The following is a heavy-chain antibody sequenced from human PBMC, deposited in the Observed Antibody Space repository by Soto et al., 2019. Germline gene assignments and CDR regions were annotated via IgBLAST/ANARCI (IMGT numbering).Heavy chain of an antibody. Sequence: VQLVHAGAEVKKPVASVKVSCKASGYTFNSYYMHWVRQAPGQGLEWMGIINPSGGSTSYAQKFQGRVTMTRDTATSTVYMELSSLRSDDTAVYYCARGSGSYYFDYWGQGTLVTVSS. CDR2: INPSGGST. V-gene: IGHV1-46*02. D-gene: IGHD1-26*01. CDR3: ARGSGSYYFDY. CDR1: GYTFNSYY. J-gene: IGHJ4*02.